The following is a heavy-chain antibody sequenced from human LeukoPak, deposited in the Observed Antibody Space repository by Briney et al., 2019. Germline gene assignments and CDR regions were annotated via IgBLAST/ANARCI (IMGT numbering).Heavy chain of an antibody. CDR1: GGSISSSCYY. CDR2: IYYSGST. CDR3: ARHIKYYYDSSGYPGGY. D-gene: IGHD3-22*01. J-gene: IGHJ4*02. Sequence: SETLSLTCTVSGGSISSSCYYWGWIRQPPGKGLEWIGSIYYSGSTYYNPSLKSRVTISVDTSKNQFSLKLSSVTAADTAVYYCARHIKYYYDSSGYPGGYWGQGTLVTVSS. V-gene: IGHV4-39*01.